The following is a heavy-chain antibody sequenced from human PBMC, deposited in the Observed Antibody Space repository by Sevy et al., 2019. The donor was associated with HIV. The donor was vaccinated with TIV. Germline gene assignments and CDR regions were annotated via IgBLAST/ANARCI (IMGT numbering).Heavy chain of an antibody. J-gene: IGHJ4*02. Sequence: GGSLRLSCVASGFNFDDHAMHWVRQAPGKGLEWVSGVSWNSGSKEYAASVKGRFTISRDNAKKSLFLQMNSLRAEDTAFYYCAKDIGSSGWYGGLDYWGQGTLVTVSS. CDR3: AKDIGSSGWYGGLDY. D-gene: IGHD6-19*01. V-gene: IGHV3-9*01. CDR2: VSWNSGSK. CDR1: GFNFDDHA.